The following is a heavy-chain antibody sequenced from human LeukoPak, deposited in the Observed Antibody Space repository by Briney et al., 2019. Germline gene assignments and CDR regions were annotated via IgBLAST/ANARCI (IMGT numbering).Heavy chain of an antibody. CDR1: GFTFSSYE. D-gene: IGHD1-14*01. J-gene: IGHJ4*02. V-gene: IGHV3-48*03. CDR3: ARAREPMGDFDY. Sequence: PGGSLRLSCAASGFTFSSYEMNWVRQAPGKGLEWVSYISSSGSTIYYADSVKGRFTISRDNAKNSLYLQMNSLRAEDTAVYYCARAREPMGDFDYRGQGTLVTVSS. CDR2: ISSSGSTI.